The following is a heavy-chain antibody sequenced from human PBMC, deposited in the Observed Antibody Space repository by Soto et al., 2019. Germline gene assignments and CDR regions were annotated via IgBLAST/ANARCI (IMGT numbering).Heavy chain of an antibody. V-gene: IGHV3-23*01. CDR2: LSASGSRT. D-gene: IGHD3-3*01. Sequence: EVQLLESGGGLIQPGGSLRLSCEGTGFTFSSYAMKWVRQVPGKGLEWVAGLSASGSRTFYAESVKGRFTISRDNSKNTVFLQMDSLRAEDAALYFCAKSHTVLVKCDSWGQGTLVTVSS. CDR1: GFTFSSYA. J-gene: IGHJ4*02. CDR3: AKSHTVLVKCDS.